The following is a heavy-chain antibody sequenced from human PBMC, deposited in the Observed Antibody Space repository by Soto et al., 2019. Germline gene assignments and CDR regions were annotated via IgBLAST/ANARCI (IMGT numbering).Heavy chain of an antibody. J-gene: IGHJ6*02. CDR3: SAEEDGGCTRTCCGDLYCLDG. CDR2: IVVGSGNT. D-gene: IGHD2-2*01. V-gene: IGHV1-58*01. Sequence: SAKVSCQAPGFTFTSSAVQWVLHARGQRLGWIGWIVVGSGNTNYAQKIQERVTITTHMSTSTAYMELSSLRSEDTAGYYSSAEEDGGCTRTCCGDLYCLDGLGQGTTGIVS. CDR1: GFTFTSSA.